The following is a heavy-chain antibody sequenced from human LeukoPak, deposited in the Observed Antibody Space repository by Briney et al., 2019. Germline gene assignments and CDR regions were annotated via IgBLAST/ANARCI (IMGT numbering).Heavy chain of an antibody. Sequence: SETLSLTCAVSSYSLSSVYYWGWIRQPPGKGLEWIGSISHSGSTYYNPSLKSRLTISVDTSKNQFSLKLSSVTAADTAAYYCARDGGYCSGVTCYPFLDYWGQGTLVTVSS. CDR2: ISHSGST. D-gene: IGHD2-15*01. CDR1: SYSLSSVYY. J-gene: IGHJ4*02. V-gene: IGHV4-38-2*02. CDR3: ARDGGYCSGVTCYPFLDY.